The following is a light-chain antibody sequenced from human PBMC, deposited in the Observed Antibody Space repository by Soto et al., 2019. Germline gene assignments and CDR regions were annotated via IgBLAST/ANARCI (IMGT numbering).Light chain of an antibody. V-gene: IGKV1-39*01. CDR2: GAS. CDR3: QQSYSTPRT. Sequence: DIQLTQSPSSLSASLGDSVTITWRASQSITTFLNWYRQRPGEAPSLLIYGASSLQSGVPPRFSGRGSGTDFTLTIFSLQAEDFATYYCQQSYSTPRTFGQGTKVDVK. CDR1: QSITTF. J-gene: IGKJ1*01.